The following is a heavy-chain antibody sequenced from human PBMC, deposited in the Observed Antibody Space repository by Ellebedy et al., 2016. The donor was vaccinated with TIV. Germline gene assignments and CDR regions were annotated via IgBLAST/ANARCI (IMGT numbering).Heavy chain of an antibody. CDR3: ARQSVDDHKGDY. J-gene: IGHJ4*02. Sequence: GGSLRLXXKGSGYSFTSYWIGWVRQMPGKGLEWMGIIYPSDSDTRYSPSFQGQVTISADKSISTAYLQWSSLKASDTAMYYCARQSVDDHKGDYWGQGTLVTVSS. V-gene: IGHV5-51*01. CDR2: IYPSDSDT. CDR1: GYSFTSYW. D-gene: IGHD5/OR15-5a*01.